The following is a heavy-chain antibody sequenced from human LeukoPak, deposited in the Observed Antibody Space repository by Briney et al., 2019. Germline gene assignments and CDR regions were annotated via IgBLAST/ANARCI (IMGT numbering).Heavy chain of an antibody. J-gene: IGHJ6*03. CDR3: ARSLVTTPYYYYMDV. D-gene: IGHD4-11*01. CDR2: MSPNSGNT. CDR1: GYTFTSYD. V-gene: IGHV1-8*01. Sequence: ASVKVSCKASGYTFTSYDINWVRQATGQGLEWMGWMSPNSGNTGYAQEFQGRVTMTRNTSISTAYMELSSLRSEDTAVYYCARSLVTTPYYYYMDVWGKGTTVTVSS.